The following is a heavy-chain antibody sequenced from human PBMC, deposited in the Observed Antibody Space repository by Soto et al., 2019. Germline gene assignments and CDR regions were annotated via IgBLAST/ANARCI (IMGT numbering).Heavy chain of an antibody. D-gene: IGHD4-4*01. CDR3: AKERNYRGYYYYGMDV. CDR2: ISYDGSTK. CDR1: GFTCSSYG. J-gene: IGHJ6*02. Sequence: QVQLVESGGGVVQPGRSLRLSCAASGFTCSSYGMHWFRQAPGKGLEWVAVISYDGSTKYYADSVKGRFTISRDNSKNTLYLQMNSLRAEDTAVYYCAKERNYRGYYYYGMDVWGQGTTVTVSS. V-gene: IGHV3-30*18.